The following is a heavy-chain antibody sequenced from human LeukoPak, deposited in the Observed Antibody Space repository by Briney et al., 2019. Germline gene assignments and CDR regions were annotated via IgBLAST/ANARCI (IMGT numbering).Heavy chain of an antibody. CDR2: IKQDGSEK. J-gene: IGHJ4*02. CDR1: GFTFSSYW. CDR3: ARDAHSSSWYSGDY. Sequence: PGGSLRLSCAASGFTFSSYWMSWVRQAPGKGLEWVANIKQDGSEKYYVDSVKGRFTISRDNAKNSLYLQMNSLRAEDTAVYYCARDAHSSSWYSGDYWGQGTLVTVSS. D-gene: IGHD6-13*01. V-gene: IGHV3-7*01.